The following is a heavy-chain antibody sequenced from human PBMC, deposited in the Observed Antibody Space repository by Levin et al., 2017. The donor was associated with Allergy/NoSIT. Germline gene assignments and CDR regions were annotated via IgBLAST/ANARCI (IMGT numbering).Heavy chain of an antibody. D-gene: IGHD3-3*01. CDR2: ISGSGGST. CDR3: AKQCRKRQIDFWSGSNWFDP. V-gene: IGHV3-23*01. CDR1: GFTFSSYA. J-gene: IGHJ5*02. Sequence: SGGSLRLSCAASGFTFSSYAMSWVRQAPGKGLEWVSAISGSGGSTYYADSVKGRFTISGDNSKNTLYLQMNSLRAEDTAVYYCAKQCRKRQIDFWSGSNWFDPWGQGTLVTVSS.